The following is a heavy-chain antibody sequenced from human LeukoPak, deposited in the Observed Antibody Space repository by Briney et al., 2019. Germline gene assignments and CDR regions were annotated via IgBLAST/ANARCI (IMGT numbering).Heavy chain of an antibody. Sequence: GGSLRLSCAASGFTFSSYSMNWVRQAPGKGLEWVSYISEGSSNIFYADSVKGRFTISRDNAKNSLHLQMNSLRADDTAVYYCARDDLTNGYNGNFWGQGTLVTVSS. CDR2: ISEGSSNI. V-gene: IGHV3-48*01. CDR1: GFTFSSYS. CDR3: ARDDLTNGYNGNF. D-gene: IGHD5-24*01. J-gene: IGHJ4*02.